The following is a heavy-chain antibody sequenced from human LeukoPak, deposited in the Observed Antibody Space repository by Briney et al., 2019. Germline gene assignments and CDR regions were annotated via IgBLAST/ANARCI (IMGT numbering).Heavy chain of an antibody. V-gene: IGHV4-38-2*01. Sequence: PSETLSLTCAVSGYSISSGYYWGWIRQPPGKGLEWIGSIYHSGSTYYNPSLKSRVTISVDTSKNQFSLKLSSVTAADTAVYYCARAGMATITTYFDYWGQGTLVTVSS. CDR1: GYSISSGYY. J-gene: IGHJ4*02. CDR2: IYHSGST. CDR3: ARAGMATITTYFDY. D-gene: IGHD5-24*01.